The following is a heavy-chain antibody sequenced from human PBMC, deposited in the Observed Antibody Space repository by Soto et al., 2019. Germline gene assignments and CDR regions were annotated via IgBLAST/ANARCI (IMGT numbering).Heavy chain of an antibody. CDR2: INPNSGGT. J-gene: IGHJ6*02. CDR3: AREPKWELLLRGVVYYYYYGMDV. D-gene: IGHD1-26*01. CDR1: GYTFTGYY. Sequence: ASVKVSCKASGYTFTGYYMHWVRQAPGQGLEWMGWINPNSGGTNYAQKFQGWVTMTRDTSISTAYMELSRLRSDDTAVYYCAREPKWELLLRGVVYYYYYGMDVWGQGTTVTVSS. V-gene: IGHV1-2*04.